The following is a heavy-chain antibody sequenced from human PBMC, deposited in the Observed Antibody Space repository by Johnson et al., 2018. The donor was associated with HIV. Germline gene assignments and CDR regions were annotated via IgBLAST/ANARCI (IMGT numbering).Heavy chain of an antibody. CDR3: AKPPSRGADAFDV. D-gene: IGHD3-16*01. V-gene: IGHV3-30*18. Sequence: QMQLVESGGGVVQPGRSLRVSCGASGFTFSSYDMHWVRQAPGKGLEWVAVISYDGSNKYYADSVKGRFNISRDNSKNTLYLQMNSLRAEDSALYYCAKPPSRGADAFDVWGQGTMVTVSS. J-gene: IGHJ3*01. CDR1: GFTFSSYD. CDR2: ISYDGSNK.